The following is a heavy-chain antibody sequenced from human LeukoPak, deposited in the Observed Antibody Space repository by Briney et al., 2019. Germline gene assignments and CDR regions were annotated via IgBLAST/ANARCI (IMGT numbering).Heavy chain of an antibody. CDR2: FEPEDVVT. J-gene: IGHJ4*02. CDR1: RHTLSELS. CDR3: ATDLRRTLTRRYYYDSSGPNFDY. D-gene: IGHD3-22*01. Sequence: ASVRLPCKVSRHTLSELSMHSGRQAPGNGGGSRGGFEPEDVVTVYAQKFQGRVNMTEDTSTDTAYMELSSLRSEDTAVYYCATDLRRTLTRRYYYDSSGPNFDYWGQGTLVTVSS. V-gene: IGHV1-24*01.